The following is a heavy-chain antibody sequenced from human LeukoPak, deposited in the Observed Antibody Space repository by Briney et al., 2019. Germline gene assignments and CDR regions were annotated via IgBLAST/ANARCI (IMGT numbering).Heavy chain of an antibody. D-gene: IGHD3-22*01. V-gene: IGHV4-34*01. Sequence: PSETLSLTCAVYGGSFSGYYWSWTRQPPGEGLEWIGEIHPRGTIDYNPSLKSRVTISGDTSKNQFSLKLTSVTAADTAVYYCARGTDRSKIAYWGQGTLVTVSS. CDR2: IHPRGTI. CDR3: ARGTDRSKIAY. J-gene: IGHJ4*02. CDR1: GGSFSGYY.